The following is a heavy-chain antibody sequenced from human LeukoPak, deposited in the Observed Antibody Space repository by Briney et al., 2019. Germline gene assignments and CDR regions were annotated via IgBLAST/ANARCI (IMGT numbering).Heavy chain of an antibody. D-gene: IGHD6-13*01. V-gene: IGHV2-5*02. Sequence: ESGPTLVKATQTLTLTCTISGFSLTTNGVGVAWIRQPPGKALEWLALIYWDDDKRYSPSLKNRLTITKDTSKNQVVLIMTNMDPVDTATYYCAHRKLSAAGNNFDYWGQGTLVTVSS. CDR3: AHRKLSAAGNNFDY. CDR1: GFSLTTNGVG. CDR2: IYWDDDK. J-gene: IGHJ4*02.